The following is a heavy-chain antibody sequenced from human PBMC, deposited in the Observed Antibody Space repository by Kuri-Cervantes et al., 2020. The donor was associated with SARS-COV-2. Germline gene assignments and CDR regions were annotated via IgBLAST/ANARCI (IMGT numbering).Heavy chain of an antibody. J-gene: IGHJ4*02. D-gene: IGHD2-2*01. Sequence: SETLSLTCTVSGGSVSSGSYYWSWIRQPPGKGLEWIGSIYYSGSTYYNPSLKSRVTIPVDTSKNQFSLKLSSVTAADTAVYYCARLHIVVVPAASDYWGQGTLVTVSS. CDR3: ARLHIVVVPAASDY. CDR2: IYYSGST. CDR1: GGSVSSGSYY. V-gene: IGHV4-39*01.